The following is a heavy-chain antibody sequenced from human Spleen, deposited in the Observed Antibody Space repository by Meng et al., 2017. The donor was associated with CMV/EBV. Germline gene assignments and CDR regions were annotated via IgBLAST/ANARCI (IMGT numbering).Heavy chain of an antibody. D-gene: IGHD2-2*01. CDR1: GFTFSSYG. CDR2: IWYDGSNK. Sequence: GGSLRLSCAASGFTFSSYGMHWVRQAPGKGLEWVAVIWYDGSNKYYADSVKGRFTISRDNSKNTLYLQMNSLRAEDTALYYCARDSSNNTPMDVWGQGTTVTVSS. J-gene: IGHJ6*02. V-gene: IGHV3-33*01. CDR3: ARDSSNNTPMDV.